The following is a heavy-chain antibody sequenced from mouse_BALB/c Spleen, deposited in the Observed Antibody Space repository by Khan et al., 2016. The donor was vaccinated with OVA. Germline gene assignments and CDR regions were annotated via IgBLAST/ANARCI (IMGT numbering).Heavy chain of an antibody. V-gene: IGHV1-55*01. Sequence: QVQLQQPGAELVKPGTSVKLSCKASGYNFTSYWINWVKLRPGQGLEWIGDIYPGSGSTKYNEKFKSKATLTVDTSSSTADIQLISLASEDSALYYCARRNSYGTVLFDYWGQGTTLTVSS. J-gene: IGHJ2*01. CDR2: IYPGSGST. D-gene: IGHD1-1*01. CDR3: ARRNSYGTVLFDY. CDR1: GYNFTSYW.